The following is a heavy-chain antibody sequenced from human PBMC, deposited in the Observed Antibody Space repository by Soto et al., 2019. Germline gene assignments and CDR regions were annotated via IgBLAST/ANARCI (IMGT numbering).Heavy chain of an antibody. J-gene: IGHJ6*02. CDR2: ISSSNSYM. V-gene: IGHV3-11*06. D-gene: IGHD2-2*01. Sequence: PGGSLRLSCAASGFTFSDYYMSWIRQAPGKGLEWVSFISSSNSYMQYADSVKGRFTISRDNAKNSLFLQMNSLRAEDTAVYYCAREGYCSSTTCHYGMDVWGQGTTVTVSS. CDR1: GFTFSDYY. CDR3: AREGYCSSTTCHYGMDV.